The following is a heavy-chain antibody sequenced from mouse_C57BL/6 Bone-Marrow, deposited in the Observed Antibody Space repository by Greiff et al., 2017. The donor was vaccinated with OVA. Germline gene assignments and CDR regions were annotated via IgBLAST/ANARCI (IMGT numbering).Heavy chain of an antibody. CDR2: INPGSGGT. V-gene: IGHV1-54*01. Sequence: QVQLQQSGAELVRPGTSVKVSCKASGYAFTNYLIEWVKQRPGQGLEWIGVINPGSGGTNYTEKFKGKATLTADKSSSTAYMQLSSLTSEDSAVFCCARGGNYCGRLCDYWGQGTTLTVSS. CDR1: GYAFTNYL. CDR3: ARGGNYCGRLCDY. J-gene: IGHJ2*01. D-gene: IGHD1-1*01.